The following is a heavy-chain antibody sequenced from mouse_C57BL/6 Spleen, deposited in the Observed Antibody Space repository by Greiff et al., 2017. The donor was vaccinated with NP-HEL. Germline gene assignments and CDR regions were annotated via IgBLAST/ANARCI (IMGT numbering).Heavy chain of an antibody. D-gene: IGHD4-1*01. Sequence: EVMLVESGGGLVKPGGSLKLSCAASGFTFSSYTMSWVRQTPEKRLEWVATISGGGGNTYYPDSVKGRFTISRDNAKNTLYLQMSSLRSEDTALYYCARGGGTYYAMDYWGQGTSVTVSS. CDR2: ISGGGGNT. V-gene: IGHV5-9*01. CDR3: ARGGGTYYAMDY. J-gene: IGHJ4*01. CDR1: GFTFSSYT.